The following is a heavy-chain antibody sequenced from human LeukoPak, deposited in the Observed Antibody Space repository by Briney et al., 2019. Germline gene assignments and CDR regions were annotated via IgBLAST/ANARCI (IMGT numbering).Heavy chain of an antibody. J-gene: IGHJ4*02. CDR2: INHSGST. Sequence: SETLSLTCAVYGGSFSGYYWSWIRQPPGKGLEWLGEINHSGSTNYNPSLKSRVTISVDTSKNQFSLKLSSVTAADTAVYYCARGRIAVAVWDYWGQGTLVTVSS. V-gene: IGHV4-34*01. CDR3: ARGRIAVAVWDY. CDR1: GGSFSGYY. D-gene: IGHD6-19*01.